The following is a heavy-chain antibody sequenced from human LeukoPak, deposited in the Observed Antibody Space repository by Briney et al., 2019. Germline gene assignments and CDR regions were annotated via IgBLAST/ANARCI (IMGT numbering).Heavy chain of an antibody. CDR1: GGSISSGSYY. J-gene: IGHJ4*02. CDR2: IFTSGTT. CDR3: TREGYSSPDY. Sequence: SETLSLTCTVSGGSISSGSYYWSWIRQPAGKGREWIGRIFTSGTTNYNPSLKSRVTISMDTSKNQFSLKLSAVTAADTAVYYCTREGYSSPDYWGQGTLVTVSS. D-gene: IGHD5-18*01. V-gene: IGHV4-61*02.